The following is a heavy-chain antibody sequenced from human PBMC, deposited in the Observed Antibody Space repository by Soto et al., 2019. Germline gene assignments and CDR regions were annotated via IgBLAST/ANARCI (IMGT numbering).Heavy chain of an antibody. CDR2: IYWDDDK. CDR3: AHSSGDSSGYTYYFDY. CDR1: GFSLSTSGVG. J-gene: IGHJ4*02. Sequence: QITLKESGPPLVKPTQTLTLTCTFSGFSLSTSGVGVGWIRQPPGKALEWLALIYWDDDKRYSPSLKSRLTITKDTSKNPVVLTMTNMDPVDTATYYCAHSSGDSSGYTYYFDYWGQGTLVTVSS. V-gene: IGHV2-5*02. D-gene: IGHD3-22*01.